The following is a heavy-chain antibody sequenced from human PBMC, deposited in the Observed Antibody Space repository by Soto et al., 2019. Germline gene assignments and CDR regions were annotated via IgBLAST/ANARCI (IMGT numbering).Heavy chain of an antibody. CDR3: VKVLARGVGVPRFYFDS. J-gene: IGHJ4*02. D-gene: IGHD2-2*01. CDR2: INAAGTST. V-gene: IGHV3-74*01. Sequence: DVQLVESGGGLVQPGGSLRLSCAASGFTFSNSWMHWVRQVSGKGLEWVSRINAAGTSTSYADSVKGRFTISRDNAKNTLYLHVNRLSAEDTAVYYCVKVLARGVGVPRFYFDSWGQGALVTFSS. CDR1: GFTFSNSW.